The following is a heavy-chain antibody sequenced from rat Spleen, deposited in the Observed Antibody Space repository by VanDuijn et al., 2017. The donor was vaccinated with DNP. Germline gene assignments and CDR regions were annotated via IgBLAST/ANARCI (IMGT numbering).Heavy chain of an antibody. CDR2: IVYDGSSS. V-gene: IGHV5S10*01. J-gene: IGHJ4*01. Sequence: EVQLVESGGGLVQPGRSLKLSCAASGFTFSDYSMAWVRQAPKKGLEWVATIVYDGSSSYYGDSVTGRFTISRDNAKSTLYLQMDRLRSEDTATFDCTTHGSIATISTGAMDVWGQGTSVTVSS. D-gene: IGHD1-2*01. CDR1: GFTFSDYS. CDR3: TTHGSIATISTGAMDV.